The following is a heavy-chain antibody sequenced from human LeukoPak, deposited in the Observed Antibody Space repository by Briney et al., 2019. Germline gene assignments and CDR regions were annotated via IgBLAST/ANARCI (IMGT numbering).Heavy chain of an antibody. V-gene: IGHV3-11*04. CDR3: ARARGGSYYGPYYMDV. Sequence: GGSLRLSCAASGFSVSFNYMTWVRQAPGKGLEWVSYISSSGSTIYYADSVKGRFTISRDNAKNSLYLQMNSLRAEGTAVYYCARARGGSYYGPYYMDVWGKGTTVTVSS. CDR1: GFSVSFNY. J-gene: IGHJ6*03. D-gene: IGHD1-26*01. CDR2: ISSSGSTI.